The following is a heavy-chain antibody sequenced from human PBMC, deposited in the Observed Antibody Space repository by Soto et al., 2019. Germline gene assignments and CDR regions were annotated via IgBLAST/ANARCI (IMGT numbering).Heavy chain of an antibody. V-gene: IGHV1-2*04. CDR3: PRDPHPYCGGHCNYYYGMDV. Sequence: ASGKVSCKASGYTFTGHYMHWVRQAPGQGLEWMGWINPTRGRTNHAQKFQGFLTMTRDTSIRTAYMELTRLRSDDTAVYYCPRDPHPYCGGHCNYYYGMDVWGQGTTVTLSS. J-gene: IGHJ6*02. CDR1: GYTFTGHY. D-gene: IGHD2-21*02. CDR2: INPTRGRT.